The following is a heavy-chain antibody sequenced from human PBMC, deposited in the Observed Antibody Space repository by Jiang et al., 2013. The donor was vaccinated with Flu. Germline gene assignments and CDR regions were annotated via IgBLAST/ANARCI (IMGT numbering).Heavy chain of an antibody. D-gene: IGHD3-16*02. Sequence: GLVKPSETLSLTCTLSGGSVSNGDFYWNWIRQAPGKGLEWMGYISSTWGTNYNPSLNNRVTISLNMAKNQFSLRLTSVTTADTALYYCARADRITLGGVIATPIDSWGQGTLVTVSS. J-gene: IGHJ4*02. CDR2: ISSTWGT. CDR3: ARADRITLGGVIATPIDS. V-gene: IGHV4-61*08. CDR1: GGSVSNGDFY.